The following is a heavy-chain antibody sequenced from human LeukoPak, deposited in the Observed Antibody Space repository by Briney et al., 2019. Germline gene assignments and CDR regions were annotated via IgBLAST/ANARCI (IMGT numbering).Heavy chain of an antibody. V-gene: IGHV3-48*01. D-gene: IGHD1-26*01. CDR2: ISSSSSTI. CDR3: ARLSGSHFDY. CDR1: GFTFSSYS. Sequence: PGGSLRLSCAASGFTFSSYSMNWVRQAPGKGLEWVSYISSSSSTIYYADSVKGRFTISRDNAKNSLYLQMNSLRAEDTAVYYCARLSGSHFDYWGEGTLVTVSS. J-gene: IGHJ4*02.